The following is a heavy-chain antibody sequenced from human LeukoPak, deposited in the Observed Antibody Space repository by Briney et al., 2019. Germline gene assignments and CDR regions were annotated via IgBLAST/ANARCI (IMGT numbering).Heavy chain of an antibody. V-gene: IGHV3-74*01. CDR2: ISGDGTT. D-gene: IGHD7-27*01. CDR3: ARRNPELGKSYDY. Sequence: PGGSLRLSCAASGFTFSSYWMHWVRQPPWKGLVWVSRISGDGTTTYADSVKGRFTISRDNAKNTLFLQMNSLRAEDTAVYYCARRNPELGKSYDYWGQGTLVTVSS. J-gene: IGHJ4*02. CDR1: GFTFSSYW.